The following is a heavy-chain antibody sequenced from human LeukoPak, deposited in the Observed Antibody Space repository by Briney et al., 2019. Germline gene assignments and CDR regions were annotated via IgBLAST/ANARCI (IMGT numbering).Heavy chain of an antibody. CDR3: AKGIRFDWLLYDY. CDR1: GFTLSSYD. CDR2: ISYDGSNE. Sequence: GGSLRLSCAASGFTLSSYDVHWVRQAPGKGPEWVAVISYDGSNEYYADSGKGRFTLSRDNSKYTLHLHMNSLRAAEPAVYYCAKGIRFDWLLYDYWGQGTLVTVSS. V-gene: IGHV3-30*18. D-gene: IGHD3-9*01. J-gene: IGHJ4*02.